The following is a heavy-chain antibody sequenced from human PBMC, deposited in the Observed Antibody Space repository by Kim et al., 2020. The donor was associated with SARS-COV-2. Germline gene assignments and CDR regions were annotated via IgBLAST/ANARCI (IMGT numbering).Heavy chain of an antibody. J-gene: IGHJ4*02. V-gene: IGHV7-4-1*02. D-gene: IGHD3-3*01. CDR2: INTNTGNP. Sequence: ASVKVSCKASGYTFTSYAMNWVRQAPGQGLEWMGWINTNTGNPTYAQGFTGRFVFSLDTSVSTAYLQISSLKAEDTAVYYCARDLPLRFLEWSVEGAFDYWGQGTLVTVSS. CDR1: GYTFTSYA. CDR3: ARDLPLRFLEWSVEGAFDY.